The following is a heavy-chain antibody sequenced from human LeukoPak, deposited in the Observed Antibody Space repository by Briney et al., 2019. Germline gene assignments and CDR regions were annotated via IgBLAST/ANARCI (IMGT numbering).Heavy chain of an antibody. CDR3: AKRIQSAMAMGY. Sequence: PGGSLRLSCAASGFTFSSYSMNWVHKAPGKGLEWVSSISSSSSYIYYADSVKGRFTISRDNAKNSLYLQMNSLRAEDTAVYYCAKRIQSAMAMGYWGQGTLVTVSS. J-gene: IGHJ4*02. V-gene: IGHV3-21*04. CDR1: GFTFSSYS. CDR2: ISSSSSYI. D-gene: IGHD5-18*01.